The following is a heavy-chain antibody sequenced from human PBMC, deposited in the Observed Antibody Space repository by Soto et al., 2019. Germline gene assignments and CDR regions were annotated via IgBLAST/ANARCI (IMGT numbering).Heavy chain of an antibody. CDR1: GFTFSNFG. J-gene: IGHJ3*01. CDR2: IYSGSST. CDR3: ARGDYYDTNGPFSDAFDV. Sequence: GGSLRLSCAASGFTFSNFGMHWVRQAPGKGLEWVSFIYSGSSTYYADSVKGRFTISRDNSKNTLYLQMSGLRAEDTAVYYCARGDYYDTNGPFSDAFDVWGQGTMVTVSS. V-gene: IGHV3-NL1*01. D-gene: IGHD3-22*01.